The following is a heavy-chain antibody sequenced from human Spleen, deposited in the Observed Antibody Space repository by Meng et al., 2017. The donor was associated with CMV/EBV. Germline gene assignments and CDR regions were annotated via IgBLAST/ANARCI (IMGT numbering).Heavy chain of an antibody. CDR2: IYWDDDK. J-gene: IGHJ5*02. Sequence: SGFSLSTSGVGVGWIRQPPGKALEWLALIYWDDDKRYSPYLKSRLTITKDTSKNQVVLTMTNMDPVDTATYYCAHSGSIAAAPSLQFDPWGQGTLVTV. CDR1: GFSLSTSGVG. V-gene: IGHV2-5*02. D-gene: IGHD6-13*01. CDR3: AHSGSIAAAPSLQFDP.